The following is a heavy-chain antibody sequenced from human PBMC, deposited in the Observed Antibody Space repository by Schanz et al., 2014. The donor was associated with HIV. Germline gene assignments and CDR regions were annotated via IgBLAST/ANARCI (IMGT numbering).Heavy chain of an antibody. V-gene: IGHV3-33*08. Sequence: QVQLVESGGGVVQPGRSLRLSCAASGFTFSSYAMHWVRQAPGKGLEWVAVIWYDGRNKYYADSVKGRFTVSRDNAKNSLSLQMNSLRAEDTAVYYCARSPSYGMDVWGQGTLVTVSS. CDR1: GFTFSSYA. CDR2: IWYDGRNK. J-gene: IGHJ6*02. CDR3: ARSPSYGMDV.